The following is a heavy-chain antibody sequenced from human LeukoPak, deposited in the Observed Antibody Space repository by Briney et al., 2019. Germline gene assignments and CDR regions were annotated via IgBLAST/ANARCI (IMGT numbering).Heavy chain of an antibody. Sequence: GASVKVSCKTSGCTFTSYHMHWVRQAPGQGLEWVAIIKSTGDTTVYAQKFQGRVTVTRDTSTSTVYMDLSSLSSEDTAVYYCVREDAHTYYFDFWGPGTLVTVSS. CDR2: IKSTGDTT. CDR1: GCTFTSYH. V-gene: IGHV1-46*01. J-gene: IGHJ4*02. D-gene: IGHD2-2*01. CDR3: VREDAHTYYFDF.